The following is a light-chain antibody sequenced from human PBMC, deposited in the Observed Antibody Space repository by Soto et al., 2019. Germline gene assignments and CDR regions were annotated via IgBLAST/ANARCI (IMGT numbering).Light chain of an antibody. CDR3: QQGWT. J-gene: IGKJ2*02. Sequence: DIQMTQSPSSLSASVGDRVTITCRTSQTISSYLNWYQQRPGGAPNLLIYGASSLQSGVPSRFSGSGSGTDFTLTISTLQPEDSAIYFCQQGWTFGQGTKVEIK. CDR1: QTISSY. V-gene: IGKV1-39*01. CDR2: GAS.